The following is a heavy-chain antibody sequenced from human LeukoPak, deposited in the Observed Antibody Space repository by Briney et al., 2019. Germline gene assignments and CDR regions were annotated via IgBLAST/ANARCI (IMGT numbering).Heavy chain of an antibody. CDR1: GGSFSGYY. CDR3: ASQLGDASDI. D-gene: IGHD6-13*01. CDR2: INHSGST. Sequence: SETLSLTCAVYGGSFSGYYWSWIRQPPGKGLEWIGEINHSGSTNYNPSLKSRVTISVDTSKNQFSLKPSSVTAADTAVYYCASQLGDASDIWGQGTMVTVSS. J-gene: IGHJ3*02. V-gene: IGHV4-34*01.